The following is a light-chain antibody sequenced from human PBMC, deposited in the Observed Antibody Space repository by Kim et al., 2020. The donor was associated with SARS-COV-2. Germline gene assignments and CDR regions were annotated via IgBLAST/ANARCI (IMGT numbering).Light chain of an antibody. CDR2: YDS. CDR1: NIGSKS. Sequence: SYELTQPPSVSVAPGKTARITCGGNNIGSKSVHWYQQKPGQAPVLVIYYDSDRPSGIPARFSGSNSGNTATLTISRVEAGDEADYYCQVWDSSSDHPVFGGGTKVTVL. J-gene: IGLJ3*02. V-gene: IGLV3-21*04. CDR3: QVWDSSSDHPV.